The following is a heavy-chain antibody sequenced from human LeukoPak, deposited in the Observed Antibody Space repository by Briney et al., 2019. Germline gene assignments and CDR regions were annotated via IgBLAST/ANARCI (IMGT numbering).Heavy chain of an antibody. D-gene: IGHD6-19*01. CDR3: ARDPEEWQVPIDH. J-gene: IGHJ4*02. Sequence: GGSLRLSCAASGFTFTNYWMSWVRQAPGKGLEWVAYIKQDGSETKYVDSVKGRFIISRDNAKKSLYLYMNNLRGEDTAVYFCARDPEEWQVPIDHWGQGTLVTVSS. CDR2: IKQDGSET. V-gene: IGHV3-7*01. CDR1: GFTFTNYW.